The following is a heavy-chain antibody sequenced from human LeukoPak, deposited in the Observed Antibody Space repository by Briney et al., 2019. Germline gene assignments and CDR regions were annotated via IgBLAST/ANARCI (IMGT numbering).Heavy chain of an antibody. CDR2: ISGYNGNT. D-gene: IGHD5-24*01. V-gene: IGHV1-18*01. CDR3: ARDQGEGYNWGTFDI. J-gene: IGHJ3*02. CDR1: GYTFSSYG. Sequence: GASVKVSCKASGYTFSSYGISWLRQAPGQGLEWMGWISGYNGNTNYAQSLQGRVTMTTDTSTSTAYMELRSLRSDDTAMYYCARDQGEGYNWGTFDIWGQGTMVTVSS.